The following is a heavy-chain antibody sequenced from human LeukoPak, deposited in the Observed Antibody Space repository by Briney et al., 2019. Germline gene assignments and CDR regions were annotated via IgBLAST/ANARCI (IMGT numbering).Heavy chain of an antibody. Sequence: PGGSLRLSCAASGFTFSSYSMDWVRQAPGKGLEWVSSISSSSSYIYYADSVKDRFTISRDNAKNSLYLQMNSLRAEDTAVYYCASGALERYSGSYTAYWGQGTLVTVSS. CDR3: ASGALERYSGSYTAY. CDR2: ISSSSSYI. D-gene: IGHD1-26*01. J-gene: IGHJ4*02. V-gene: IGHV3-21*01. CDR1: GFTFSSYS.